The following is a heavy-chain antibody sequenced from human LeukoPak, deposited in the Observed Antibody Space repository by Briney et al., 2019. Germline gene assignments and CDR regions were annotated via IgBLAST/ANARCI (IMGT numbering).Heavy chain of an antibody. CDR2: IYYSGNT. V-gene: IGHV4-39*07. Sequence: SETLSLTCAVSGGSISTSNSYWGWIRRPPGKGLEWVGSIYYSGNTYYNPSLKSRVTISVDTSKNQFSLKLTSVTAADTAVYYCARGHDNAFDIWGQGTMVTVSS. J-gene: IGHJ3*02. D-gene: IGHD3-22*01. CDR1: GGSISTSNSY. CDR3: ARGHDNAFDI.